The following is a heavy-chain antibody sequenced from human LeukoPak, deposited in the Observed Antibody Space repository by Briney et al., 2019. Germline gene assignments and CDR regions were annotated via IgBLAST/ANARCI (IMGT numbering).Heavy chain of an antibody. CDR2: ISAYNGNT. V-gene: IGHV1-18*04. D-gene: IGHD6-13*01. CDR1: GYTFTGYY. CDR3: ARDKIRSSSWYHYFDY. J-gene: IGHJ4*02. Sequence: ASVKVSCKASGYTFTGYYMHWVRQAPGQGLEWMGWISAYNGNTNYAQKLQGRVTMTTDTSTSTAYMELRSLRSDDTAVYYCARDKIRSSSWYHYFDYWGQGTLVTVSS.